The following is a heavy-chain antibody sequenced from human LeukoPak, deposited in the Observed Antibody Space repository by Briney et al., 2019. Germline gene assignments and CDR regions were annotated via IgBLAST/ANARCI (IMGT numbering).Heavy chain of an antibody. V-gene: IGHV4-34*01. CDR2: VHRSGSV. CDR1: GGSFSGYS. J-gene: IGHJ4*02. CDR3: AGGPQYFDSTGYPQDILTN. Sequence: SETLSLTCDVCGGSFSGYSWSWIRQPPGGGLEWIGQVHRSGSVNYNPSLRSRVTMSLDTSKSHFSLTLTSVTAADTAVYYCAGGPQYFDSTGYPQDILTNWGQGTLVTVSS. D-gene: IGHD3-22*01.